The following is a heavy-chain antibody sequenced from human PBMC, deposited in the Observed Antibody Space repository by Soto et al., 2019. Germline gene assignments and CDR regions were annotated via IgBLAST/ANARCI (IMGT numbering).Heavy chain of an antibody. Sequence: SETLSLTCAVYGGSFSGYYWSWTRQPPGKGLEWIGEINHSGSTNYNPSLKSRVTISVDTSKNQFSLKLSSVTAADTAVYYCARGTRYFDWLPGRAYGMDVWGQGTTVTVSS. J-gene: IGHJ6*02. D-gene: IGHD3-9*01. CDR2: INHSGST. CDR1: GGSFSGYY. CDR3: ARGTRYFDWLPGRAYGMDV. V-gene: IGHV4-34*01.